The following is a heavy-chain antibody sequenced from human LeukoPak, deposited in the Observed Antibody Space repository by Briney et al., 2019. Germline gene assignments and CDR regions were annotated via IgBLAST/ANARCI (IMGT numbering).Heavy chain of an antibody. CDR1: GFTFSSYE. CDR3: ARDVGSGSYIVSAPRGWFDP. J-gene: IGHJ5*02. V-gene: IGHV3-48*03. Sequence: GGSLRLSCAASGFTFSSYEMNWVRQAPGKGLEWVSYISSSGSTICYADSVKGRFTISRDNAKNSLYLQMNSLRAEDTAVYYCARDVGSGSYIVSAPRGWFDPWGQGTLVTVSS. D-gene: IGHD3-10*01. CDR2: ISSSGSTI.